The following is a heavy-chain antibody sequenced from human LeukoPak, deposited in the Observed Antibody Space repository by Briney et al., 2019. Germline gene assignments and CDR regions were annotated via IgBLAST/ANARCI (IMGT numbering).Heavy chain of an antibody. J-gene: IGHJ4*02. CDR1: GFTFSSYW. CDR3: AREGYYDSSGYYR. Sequence: GGSLRLSCAASGFTFSSYWMSWVRQAPGKGLEWVANIKQDGSEKYYVDSVKGRFTISRDSAKNSLYLQMNSLRAEDTAVYYCAREGYYDSSGYYRWGQGTLATVSS. V-gene: IGHV3-7*01. CDR2: IKQDGSEK. D-gene: IGHD3-22*01.